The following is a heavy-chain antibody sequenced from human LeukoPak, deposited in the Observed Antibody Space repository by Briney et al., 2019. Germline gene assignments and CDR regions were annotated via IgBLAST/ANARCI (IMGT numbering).Heavy chain of an antibody. J-gene: IGHJ5*02. CDR1: GFTFSSYG. CDR3: ARADCSGSTCYLRRSWFDP. Sequence: PGGSLRLSCAASGFTFSSYGMHWVRQAPGKGLEWVSSISTSSRYIYYRDSVKGRFTISRDDAKNSLYLQMNSLRVEDTAVYYCARADCSGSTCYLRRSWFDPWGQGTPVTVSS. D-gene: IGHD2-2*01. V-gene: IGHV3-21*01. CDR2: ISTSSRYI.